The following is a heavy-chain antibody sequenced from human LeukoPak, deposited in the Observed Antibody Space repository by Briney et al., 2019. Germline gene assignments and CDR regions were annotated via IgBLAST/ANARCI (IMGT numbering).Heavy chain of an antibody. J-gene: IGHJ6*03. CDR1: GFTFSSYW. CDR2: IKSDGSIT. V-gene: IGHV3-74*01. CDR3: AKDYGPYYYYMDV. Sequence: GGSLRLSCAASGFTFSSYWMHWVRQDPGKGLVWVSRIKSDGSITSYADSVKGRFTISRDNAKNTLYLQMNSLRAEDTAVYYCAKDYGPYYYYMDVWGKGTTVTVSS. D-gene: IGHD4-17*01.